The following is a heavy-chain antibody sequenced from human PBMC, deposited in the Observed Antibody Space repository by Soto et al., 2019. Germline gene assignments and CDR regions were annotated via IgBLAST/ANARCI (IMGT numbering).Heavy chain of an antibody. CDR2: IYYSGST. V-gene: IGHV4-39*01. J-gene: IGHJ4*02. CDR1: GGTIRGAPYY. CDR3: ARGYGRNFDY. D-gene: IGHD5-18*01. Sequence: SETLSPTGTLSGGTIRGAPYYWVWVRQPPGKGLEWIGIIYYSGSTSYNPSLKSRVTISVDSSKNQFSLKLSSLTAADTAVYYCARGYGRNFDYWGQGTLVTVAS.